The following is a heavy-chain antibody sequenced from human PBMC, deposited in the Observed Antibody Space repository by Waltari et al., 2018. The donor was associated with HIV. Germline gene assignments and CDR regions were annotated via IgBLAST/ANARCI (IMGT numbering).Heavy chain of an antibody. CDR2: INQSGTI. Sequence: QVQLQQWGAGLLKPSATLSLTCAVSGGSFSAYYWSWIRQTPGKGLEWIGEINQSGTIHQSPSRKRPLTISVDPSKNQFSLKMTSMTAADTAVYYCARGSPTLQFYDDFSGYLDAFDVWGHGTMVTVSS. J-gene: IGHJ3*01. CDR1: GGSFSAYY. V-gene: IGHV4-34*01. D-gene: IGHD3-22*01. CDR3: ARGSPTLQFYDDFSGYLDAFDV.